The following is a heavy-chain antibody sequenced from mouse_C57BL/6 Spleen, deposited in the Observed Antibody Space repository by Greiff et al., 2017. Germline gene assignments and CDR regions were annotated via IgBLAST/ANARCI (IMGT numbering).Heavy chain of an antibody. CDR2: IYPGDGDT. Sequence: VQLQQSGPELVKPGASVKISCKASGYAFSSSWMNWVKQRPGKGLEWIGRIYPGDGDTNYNGKFKGKATLTADKSSSTAYMQLSSLTSEDSAVYFWASEGVLRGYAMDYWGQGTSVTVSS. CDR1: GYAFSSSW. J-gene: IGHJ4*01. V-gene: IGHV1-82*01. CDR3: ASEGVLRGYAMDY. D-gene: IGHD2-14*01.